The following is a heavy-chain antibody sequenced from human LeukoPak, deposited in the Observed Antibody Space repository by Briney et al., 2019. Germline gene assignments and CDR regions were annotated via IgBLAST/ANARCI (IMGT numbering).Heavy chain of an antibody. Sequence: GGSLRLSCVASGFIFNRFWMSWVRQAPGKGPEWVSSISSSSSYIYYADSVKGRFTISRDNAKNSMYLQMNSLRAEDTAVYSCARGPPYSYDTSGYYPFDPWGQGTLVTVSS. CDR3: ARGPPYSYDTSGYYPFDP. J-gene: IGHJ5*02. V-gene: IGHV3-21*01. D-gene: IGHD3-22*01. CDR2: ISSSSSYI. CDR1: GFIFNRFW.